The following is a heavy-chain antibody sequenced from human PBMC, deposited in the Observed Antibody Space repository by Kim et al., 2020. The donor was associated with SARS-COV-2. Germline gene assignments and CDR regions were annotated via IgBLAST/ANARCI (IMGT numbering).Heavy chain of an antibody. D-gene: IGHD6-19*01. V-gene: IGHV3-11*03. CDR2: ISSSSSYT. CDR3: ARVASGSTAWYYFDY. J-gene: IGHJ4*01. Sequence: GGSLRLSCAASGFTFNDYYMTWIRQAPGKGLEWISYISSSSSYTKYADSVKGRFTISRDNAKNSLYLQMNSPRAEDTAVYYCARVASGSTAWYYFDYWC. CDR1: GFTFNDYY.